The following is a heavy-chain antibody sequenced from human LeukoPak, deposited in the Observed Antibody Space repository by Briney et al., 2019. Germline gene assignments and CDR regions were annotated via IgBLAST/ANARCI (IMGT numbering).Heavy chain of an antibody. Sequence: PGGSLGLSCAASGFTFSSYEMNWVRQAPGKGLEWVSYISSSGSTIYYADSVKGRFTISRDNAKNSLYLQMNSLRAEDTAVYYCARGSGYYYVNYWGQGTLVTVSS. D-gene: IGHD3-22*01. CDR3: ARGSGYYYVNY. V-gene: IGHV3-48*03. CDR2: ISSSGSTI. CDR1: GFTFSSYE. J-gene: IGHJ4*02.